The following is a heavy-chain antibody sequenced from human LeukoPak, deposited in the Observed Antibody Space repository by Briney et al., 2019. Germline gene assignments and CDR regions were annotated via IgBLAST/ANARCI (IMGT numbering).Heavy chain of an antibody. CDR2: IYSGGST. D-gene: IGHD6-19*01. J-gene: IGHJ4*02. V-gene: IGHV3-53*04. Sequence: PGGSLRLSCAASGFTVSSNYMSWVRQAPGKGLEWVSVIYSGGSTYYADSVKGRFTISRHNSKNTLYLQMNSLRAEDTAVYYCAGAEYSSGWYVLDYWGQGTLVIVSS. CDR3: AGAEYSSGWYVLDY. CDR1: GFTVSSNY.